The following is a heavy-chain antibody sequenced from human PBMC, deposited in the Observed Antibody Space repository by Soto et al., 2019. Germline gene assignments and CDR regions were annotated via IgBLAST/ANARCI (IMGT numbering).Heavy chain of an antibody. Sequence: EVQLVESGGGLVQPGGSLRLSCAASGFTFSSYSMNWVRQAPGKGLEWVSYISSSSSTIYYADSVKGRFTISRDNAKNSLYLQMNSLRDEDTAVYYCARDQRVRGSTYNWFDPWGQGTLVTVSS. V-gene: IGHV3-48*02. J-gene: IGHJ5*02. CDR2: ISSSSSTI. CDR1: GFTFSSYS. CDR3: ARDQRVRGSTYNWFDP. D-gene: IGHD1-26*01.